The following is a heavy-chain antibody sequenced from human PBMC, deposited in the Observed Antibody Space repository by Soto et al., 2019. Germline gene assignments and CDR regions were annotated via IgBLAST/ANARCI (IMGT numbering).Heavy chain of an antibody. D-gene: IGHD6-13*01. J-gene: IGHJ5*02. Sequence: PGGSLRLSCAASGFTFSSYAMSWVRQAPGKGLEWVSAISGSGGSTYYADSVKGRFTISRDNSKNTLYLQMNSLRAEDTAVYYCAKDRSSSWYVPWLDPWGEGTMVTVYS. CDR2: ISGSGGST. CDR1: GFTFSSYA. CDR3: AKDRSSSWYVPWLDP. V-gene: IGHV3-23*01.